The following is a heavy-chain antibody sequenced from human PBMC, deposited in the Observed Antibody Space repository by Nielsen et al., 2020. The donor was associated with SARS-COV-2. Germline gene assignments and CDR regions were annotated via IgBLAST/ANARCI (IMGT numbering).Heavy chain of an antibody. J-gene: IGHJ6*02. Sequence: SETLSLTCAVYGGSFSGYYWSWIRQPPGKGLEWIGEINHSGSTNYNPSLKSRVTISVDTSKNQFSLKLSSVTAADTAVYYCARHRSYAHYYGMDVWGQGTTVTVSS. CDR2: INHSGST. V-gene: IGHV4-34*01. D-gene: IGHD2-2*01. CDR3: ARHRSYAHYYGMDV. CDR1: GGSFSGYY.